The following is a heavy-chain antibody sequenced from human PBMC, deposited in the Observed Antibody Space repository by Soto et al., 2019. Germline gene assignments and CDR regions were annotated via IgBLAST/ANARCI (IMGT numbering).Heavy chain of an antibody. CDR3: ARLWFGEWDAFDI. Sequence: SETQYPTGTVTGGSIRRCGYYVSWIRQHPGKGLEWIGYIYYSGSTYYNPSLKSRVTISVDTSKNQFSLKLSSVTAADTAVYYCARLWFGEWDAFDIWGQGTMVT. CDR1: GGSIRRCGYY. D-gene: IGHD3-10*01. J-gene: IGHJ3*02. CDR2: IYYSGST. V-gene: IGHV4-31*03.